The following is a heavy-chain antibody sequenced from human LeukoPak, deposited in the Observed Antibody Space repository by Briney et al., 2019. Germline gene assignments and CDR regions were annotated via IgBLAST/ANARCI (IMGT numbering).Heavy chain of an antibody. Sequence: GGSLRLSCAASGFTFDDYAMHWVRQAPGKGLEWVSGISWNSGSIGYADSVKGRFTISRDNAKNSLYLQMNSLRAEDTAVYYCARVRGTKQLALFDYWGQGTLVTVSS. V-gene: IGHV3-9*01. D-gene: IGHD6-6*01. CDR1: GFTFDDYA. J-gene: IGHJ4*02. CDR3: ARVRGTKQLALFDY. CDR2: ISWNSGSI.